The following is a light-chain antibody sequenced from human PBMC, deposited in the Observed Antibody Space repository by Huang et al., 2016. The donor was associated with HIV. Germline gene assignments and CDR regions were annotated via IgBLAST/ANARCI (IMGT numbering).Light chain of an antibody. CDR2: GAS. CDR3: HQRGDWPLT. J-gene: IGKJ4*01. Sequence: EIVLTQSQATLSLSPGERAPLSCRASQSVSAYLAWYQQKPGQSPMRLIHGASNRATCIPPRFSGRGSGTDFTLTISSLEPEDFAVYYCHQRGDWPLTFGGGTKVEIK. V-gene: IGKV3-11*01. CDR1: QSVSAY.